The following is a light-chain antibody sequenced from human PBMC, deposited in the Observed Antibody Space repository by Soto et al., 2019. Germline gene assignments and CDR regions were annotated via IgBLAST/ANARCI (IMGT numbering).Light chain of an antibody. J-gene: IGKJ3*01. V-gene: IGKV1-33*01. CDR3: QQYDNLPFT. Sequence: DIQMTQSPSSLSASVGDRVTITCQASQDISNYLNWYQQKPGKAPKLLIYDASNLETGVPSRFSGSGSGTDFTFTISSLQPEVIATYYCQQYDNLPFTCGPGTKVDIK. CDR1: QDISNY. CDR2: DAS.